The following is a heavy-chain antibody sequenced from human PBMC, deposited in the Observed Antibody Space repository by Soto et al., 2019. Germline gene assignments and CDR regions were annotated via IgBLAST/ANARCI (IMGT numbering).Heavy chain of an antibody. Sequence: EVQLVESGGGLVQPGGSLRLSCAASGFTFSDHYMDWVRQAPGKGLEWVGRIRNKANSHTTEYAASVIGRFTISRDDSQYSVFLQMNSLKTEDTVVYYCCSLVPGYLDYWGQGTLVTVSS. CDR1: GFTFSDHY. V-gene: IGHV3-72*01. J-gene: IGHJ4*02. D-gene: IGHD2-2*01. CDR3: CSLVPGYLDY. CDR2: IRNKANSHTT.